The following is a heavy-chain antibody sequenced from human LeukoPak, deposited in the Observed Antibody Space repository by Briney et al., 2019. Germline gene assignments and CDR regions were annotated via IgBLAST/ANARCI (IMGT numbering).Heavy chain of an antibody. CDR2: ISSSSSYI. CDR1: GFTFSSYS. V-gene: IGHV3-21*01. Sequence: GGSLRLSCAASGFTFSSYSMNWVRQAPGKGLEWVSSISSSSSYIYYADSVKGRFTISRDNAKNSLYLQMNSLRAEDTAVYYCARTTSTITMIVVVIPPGAFDIWGQGTMVTVSS. D-gene: IGHD3-22*01. CDR3: ARTTSTITMIVVVIPPGAFDI. J-gene: IGHJ3*02.